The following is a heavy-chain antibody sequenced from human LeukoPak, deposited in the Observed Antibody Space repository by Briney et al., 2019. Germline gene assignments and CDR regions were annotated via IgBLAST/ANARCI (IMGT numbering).Heavy chain of an antibody. V-gene: IGHV3-74*01. J-gene: IGHJ4*02. D-gene: IGHD5-12*01. Sequence: PGGSLRLSCAASGFTFSSYWMHWVRQAPGKGLVWVSRINSDGSSTSYADSVKGRFTISRDNAKNTLYLQMNSLRAEDTAVYYCAKDSSGYPFDYWGQGTLVTVSS. CDR3: AKDSSGYPFDY. CDR1: GFTFSSYW. CDR2: INSDGSST.